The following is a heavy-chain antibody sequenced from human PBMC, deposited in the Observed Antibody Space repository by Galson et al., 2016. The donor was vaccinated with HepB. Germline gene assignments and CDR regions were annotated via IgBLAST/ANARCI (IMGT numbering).Heavy chain of an antibody. CDR2: INIDGSST. CDR3: ANRGGYCSTTNCPPDY. Sequence: SLRLSCAASGFTFRSYWMHWVRQAPGKGLVWVSRINIDGSSTSYADSEKGRFTISRDNAKNTIYLQMNSLRAEDTAVYYCANRGGYCSTTNCPPDYWGQGTLVTVSS. J-gene: IGHJ4*02. V-gene: IGHV3-74*01. CDR1: GFTFRSYW. D-gene: IGHD2-2*01.